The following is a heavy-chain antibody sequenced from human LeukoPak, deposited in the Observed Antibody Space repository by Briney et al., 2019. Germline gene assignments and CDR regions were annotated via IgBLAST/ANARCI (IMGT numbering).Heavy chain of an antibody. CDR2: INQDGSGK. J-gene: IGHJ4*02. Sequence: PGGSLRLSCTASEFTFSAFWMSWVRQAPGKGLEWVANINQDGSGKHYVDSVKGRFTVSRDNAEKSLYLQTNSLRVEDTALYYCARLWGDATIFDLWGQGTLVTVSS. CDR3: ARLWGDATIFDL. CDR1: EFTFSAFW. D-gene: IGHD5-12*01. V-gene: IGHV3-7*01.